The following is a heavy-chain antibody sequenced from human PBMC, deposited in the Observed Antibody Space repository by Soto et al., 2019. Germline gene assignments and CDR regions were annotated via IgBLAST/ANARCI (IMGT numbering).Heavy chain of an antibody. Sequence: QVQLQESGPGLVKPSQTLSLTCTVSGGSISSGGYYWSWIRQHPGKGLEWIGYIYYSGNTYYNPSLQSRLTMSVDTSKNQFSLKLSSVTAADTAVYYCARQIYRGHVDYWGQGTLVTVSS. CDR3: ARQIYRGHVDY. V-gene: IGHV4-31*03. J-gene: IGHJ4*02. CDR2: IYYSGNT. CDR1: GGSISSGGYY. D-gene: IGHD3-16*02.